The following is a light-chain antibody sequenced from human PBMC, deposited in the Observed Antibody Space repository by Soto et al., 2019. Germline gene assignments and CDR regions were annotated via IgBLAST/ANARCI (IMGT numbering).Light chain of an antibody. CDR3: QQYGSSSPWT. Sequence: EIVLTQSPGTLSLSPGERATLSCRASQSVSSTYFAWYQQKPGQDPRLLIYGAYIRAAGIPDRFSGSGSGTDFTLTISRLEPEDFAVYYCQQYGSSSPWTFGQGTKVEI. V-gene: IGKV3-20*01. J-gene: IGKJ1*01. CDR1: QSVSSTY. CDR2: GAY.